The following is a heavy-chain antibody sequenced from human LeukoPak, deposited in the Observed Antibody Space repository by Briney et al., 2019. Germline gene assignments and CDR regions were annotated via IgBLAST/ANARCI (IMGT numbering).Heavy chain of an antibody. CDR3: ARGEGFDP. V-gene: IGHV4-59*08. CDR2: IYYSGST. J-gene: IGHJ5*02. CDR1: GGSISSYY. Sequence: RSSETLSLTCTVSGGSISSYYWSWIRQPPGKGLEWIGYIYYSGSTNYNPSLKSRVTISVDTSKNQFSLKLSSVAAADRAVYYCARGEGFDPWGQGTLVTVSS.